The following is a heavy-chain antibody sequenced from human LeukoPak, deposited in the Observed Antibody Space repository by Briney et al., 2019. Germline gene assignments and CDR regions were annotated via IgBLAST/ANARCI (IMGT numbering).Heavy chain of an antibody. CDR2: IYTTGST. Sequence: SETLSLTCTVSGGSISSYYWTWIRQPAGKGLEWIGRIYTTGSTNYNPSLNSRVTMSVDTSKNQFSLKLSSVTAADTAVYYCARRIAVAGKAGFDYWGQGTLVTVSS. CDR3: ARRIAVAGKAGFDY. CDR1: GGSISSYY. J-gene: IGHJ4*02. V-gene: IGHV4-4*07. D-gene: IGHD6-19*01.